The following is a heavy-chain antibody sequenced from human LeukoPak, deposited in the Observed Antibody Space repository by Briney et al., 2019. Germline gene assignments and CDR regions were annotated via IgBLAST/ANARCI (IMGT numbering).Heavy chain of an antibody. J-gene: IGHJ4*02. CDR1: GVSISNFY. Sequence: SETLSLTCTVSGVSISNFYWSWIRQPAGKALEWIGRFYISGITNYNPSLKSRVTMSVDTSKNRLPLKLSSVTAADTAVYYCARYFRAGDFDYWGQGTLDTVSS. V-gene: IGHV4-4*07. CDR2: FYISGIT. CDR3: ARYFRAGDFDY. D-gene: IGHD6-19*01.